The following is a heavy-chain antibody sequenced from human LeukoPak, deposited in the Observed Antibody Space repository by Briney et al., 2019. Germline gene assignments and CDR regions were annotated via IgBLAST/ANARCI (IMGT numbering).Heavy chain of an antibody. D-gene: IGHD6-13*01. J-gene: IGHJ4*02. CDR1: GGSISSYY. Sequence: TSETLSLTCTVSGGSISSYYWSWIRNPPGKGLEWIGYIYYNGSTNYNSYLKSRVTISVDTSKNQFSLKLSSVTAADTAVYYCARGSIAAAGTEVGLYYSDYWGQGTLVTVSS. CDR2: IYYNGST. V-gene: IGHV4-59*01. CDR3: ARGSIAAAGTEVGLYYSDY.